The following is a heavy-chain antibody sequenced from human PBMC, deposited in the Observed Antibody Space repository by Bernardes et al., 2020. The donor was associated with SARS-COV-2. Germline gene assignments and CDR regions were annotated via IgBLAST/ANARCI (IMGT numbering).Heavy chain of an antibody. Sequence: SETLSLTCTASGSSISRYYWIWIRQRPGKGLEWIGYSYNTGSTKYNPSLKSRVSITVDMSKIQFSLRLSSVTAADTAVYYCARADSDYPPDYWGPGIFVTVSS. CDR2: SYNTGST. J-gene: IGHJ4*02. D-gene: IGHD5-12*01. CDR1: GSSISRYY. CDR3: ARADSDYPPDY. V-gene: IGHV4-59*01.